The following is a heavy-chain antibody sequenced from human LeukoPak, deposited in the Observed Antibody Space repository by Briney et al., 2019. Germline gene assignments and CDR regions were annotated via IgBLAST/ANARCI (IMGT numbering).Heavy chain of an antibody. V-gene: IGHV3-74*01. CDR2: IESNGLT. D-gene: IGHD3-10*01. Sequence: GSLKLSCEASGFTFSSYWMHWVRQIPGKGLMWVSRIESNGLTLYADSVRDRFTISRDNGKSTIYLQMNSLRVDDTAIYYCAKAATYFYGSVTYDWFESWGQGTLVTVSS. CDR1: GFTFSSYW. J-gene: IGHJ5*01. CDR3: AKAATYFYGSVTYDWFES.